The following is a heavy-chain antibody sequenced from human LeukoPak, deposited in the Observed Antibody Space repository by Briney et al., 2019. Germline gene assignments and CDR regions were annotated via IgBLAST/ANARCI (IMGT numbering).Heavy chain of an antibody. V-gene: IGHV1-8*03. CDR2: LNPKSGNT. D-gene: IGHD2-15*01. J-gene: IGHJ3*01. CDR1: GYTFTNYN. Sequence: SVKVSCKTSGYTFTNYNINWVRQATGQGLEWMGWLNPKSGNTRYAQKFQGRVTITRDNSVGTAYMELSGLTSEDTAVYYCARAEEDVGVPNCAFDFWGQGTLVTVSS. CDR3: ARAEEDVGVPNCAFDF.